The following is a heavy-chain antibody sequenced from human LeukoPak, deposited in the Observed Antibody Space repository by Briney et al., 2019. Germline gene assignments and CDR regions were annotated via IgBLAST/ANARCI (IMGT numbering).Heavy chain of an antibody. J-gene: IGHJ4*02. D-gene: IGHD5-18*01. CDR1: AYTFTAYY. CDR3: AREGYRYGLDY. Sequence: GASVKVSCKASAYTFTAYYIHWVRQAPGQGLEYMGWINPNTGGTHYAQQFQGRVTMTRDTSISTAHMELTRLRSDDTAVYFCAREGYRYGLDYWGQGTLVTVSS. CDR2: INPNTGGT. V-gene: IGHV1-2*02.